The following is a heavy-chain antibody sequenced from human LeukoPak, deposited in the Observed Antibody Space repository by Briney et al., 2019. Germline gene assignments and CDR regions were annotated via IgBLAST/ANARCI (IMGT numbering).Heavy chain of an antibody. J-gene: IGHJ6*02. CDR2: IIPIFGTA. V-gene: IGHV1-69*13. D-gene: IGHD2-2*01. CDR1: GGTFSSYA. Sequence: SVNVSCKASGGTFSSYAISWVRQAPGQGLEGMGGIIPIFGTANYAQKFQGRVTITADESTSTAYMELSSLRSEDTAVYYCARVQLGYCSSTSCYEGYYYYYYGMDVWGQGTTVTVSS. CDR3: ARVQLGYCSSTSCYEGYYYYYYGMDV.